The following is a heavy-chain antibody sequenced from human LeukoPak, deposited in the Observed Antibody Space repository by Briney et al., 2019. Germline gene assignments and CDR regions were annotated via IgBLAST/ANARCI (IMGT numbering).Heavy chain of an antibody. Sequence: SETLSLTCSVSSGSISSYYWSWIRQPPGKGLEWLGYIYYSGITSYNPSLKSRVTISVDTSKNHFSLTLSSVTAADTAVYYCARGQKYRNGYTVTELGSGYFDYWGQGTLVTVSS. D-gene: IGHD5-18*01. CDR1: SGSISSYY. J-gene: IGHJ4*02. CDR3: ARGQKYRNGYTVTELGSGYFDY. V-gene: IGHV4-59*01. CDR2: IYYSGIT.